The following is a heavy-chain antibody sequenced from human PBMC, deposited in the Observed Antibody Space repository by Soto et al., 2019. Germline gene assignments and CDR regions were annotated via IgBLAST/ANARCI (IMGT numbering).Heavy chain of an antibody. CDR1: GFTFSSYA. J-gene: IGHJ6*03. D-gene: IGHD3-16*02. CDR2: ISGSGGST. Sequence: EVQLLESGGGLVQPGGSLRLSCAASGFTFSSYAMRWVRQAPGKGLEWVSAISGSGGSTYYADSVKGRFTISRDNSKNTLDLQVTTVSAEATAVYSCAKDVKAKVYYYLDAWGKGTTFTVSS. CDR3: AKDVKAKVYYYLDA. V-gene: IGHV3-23*01.